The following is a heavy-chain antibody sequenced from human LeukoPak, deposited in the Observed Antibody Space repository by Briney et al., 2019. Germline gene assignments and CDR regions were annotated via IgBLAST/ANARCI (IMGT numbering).Heavy chain of an antibody. D-gene: IGHD5-12*01. Sequence: SETLSLTCTVTGASITSNGYFWSWTRQPPGKGLEWIGNIYYNGDTYYKPSLKSRVTISVDTSKRQFSLRLNSVAAADTSVYYCARRHIIVAGPDYFDYWGLGTLVTVSS. CDR1: GASITSNGYF. CDR2: IYYNGDT. CDR3: ARRHIIVAGPDYFDY. V-gene: IGHV4-39*01. J-gene: IGHJ4*02.